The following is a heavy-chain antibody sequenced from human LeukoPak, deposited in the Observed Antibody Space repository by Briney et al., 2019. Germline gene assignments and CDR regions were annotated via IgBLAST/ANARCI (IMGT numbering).Heavy chain of an antibody. Sequence: SETLSLTCTVSGGSISSYYWSWVRQPPGKGLEWIGEIYHSGSTNYNPSLKSRVTISVDKSKNQFSLKLSSVTAADTAVYYCARLQFLEWFYDYWGQGTLVTVSS. J-gene: IGHJ4*02. CDR3: ARLQFLEWFYDY. V-gene: IGHV4-59*08. CDR2: IYHSGST. D-gene: IGHD3-3*01. CDR1: GGSISSYY.